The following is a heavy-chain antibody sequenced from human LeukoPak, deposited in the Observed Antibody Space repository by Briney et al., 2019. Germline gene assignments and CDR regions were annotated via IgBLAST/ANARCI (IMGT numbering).Heavy chain of an antibody. CDR3: ARVSAYYYDSIGYHPLYFQH. D-gene: IGHD3-22*01. V-gene: IGHV1-2*06. CDR2: INPNSGGT. CDR1: GYTFTGYY. Sequence: ASVKVSCKASGYTFTGYYMHWVRQAPGQGLEWMGRINPNSGGTNYAQKFQGRVTMTRDTSISTAYMELSRLRSDDTAVYYCARVSAYYYDSIGYHPLYFQHWGQGTLVTVSS. J-gene: IGHJ1*01.